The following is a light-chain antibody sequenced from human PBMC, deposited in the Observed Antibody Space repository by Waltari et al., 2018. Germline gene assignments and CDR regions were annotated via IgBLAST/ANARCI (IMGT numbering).Light chain of an antibody. CDR1: QSLVHSDGNTY. V-gene: IGKV2-30*02. J-gene: IGKJ1*01. CDR2: KVS. Sequence: DVVMTQSPLSLPVTLGQPASISCRSSQSLVHSDGNTYLSWFQQRPGQSPRRLIYKVSKRDSGVPDRVSGSGSGTDFTLKISRVEAEDIAIYYCMQGIHWPRSFGQGTKVEIE. CDR3: MQGIHWPRS.